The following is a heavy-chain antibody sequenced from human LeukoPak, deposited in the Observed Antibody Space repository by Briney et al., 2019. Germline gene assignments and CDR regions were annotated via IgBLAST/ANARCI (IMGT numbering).Heavy chain of an antibody. CDR2: IYSGGST. CDR3: ARVKVAVAGKDSEPNFDY. J-gene: IGHJ4*02. D-gene: IGHD6-19*01. V-gene: IGHV3-53*01. Sequence: GGSLRLSCAASGFTVSSNYMSWVRQAPGKGLEWVSVIYSGGSTYYADSVKGRFTISRDNSKNTLYLQMNSLRAEDTAVYYCARVKVAVAGKDSEPNFDYWGQGTLVTVSS. CDR1: GFTVSSNY.